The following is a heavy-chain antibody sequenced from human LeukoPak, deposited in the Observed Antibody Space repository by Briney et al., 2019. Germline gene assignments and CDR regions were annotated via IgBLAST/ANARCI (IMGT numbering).Heavy chain of an antibody. CDR3: ARGLAYCGGDCYNY. Sequence: ASVKVSCKASGYTFTSYDINWVRQATGQGLEWMGWMNPNSGNTGYAQKFQGRVTMTRNTSISTAYMELSSLRSEDTAVYYCARGLAYCGGDCYNYWGHGTLVTVSS. V-gene: IGHV1-8*01. D-gene: IGHD2-21*02. CDR1: GYTFTSYD. J-gene: IGHJ4*01. CDR2: MNPNSGNT.